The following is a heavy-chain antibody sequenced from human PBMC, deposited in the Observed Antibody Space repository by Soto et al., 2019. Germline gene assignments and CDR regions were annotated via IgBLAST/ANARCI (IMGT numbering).Heavy chain of an antibody. D-gene: IGHD7-27*01. J-gene: IGHJ4*02. CDR3: ARGPSGDKVDS. V-gene: IGHV4-30-4*01. CDR2: IYDGGRT. CDR1: GGSISTVDYW. Sequence: QVQLQESGPGLVKPSQTLSLTCTVSGGSISTVDYWWSWIRQSPDMGLEWIGHIYDGGRTYNNPSLESRVTRSGDTSKNQLSLTLSSVSAADTAVYYCARGPSGDKVDSWGQGTRVTVSS.